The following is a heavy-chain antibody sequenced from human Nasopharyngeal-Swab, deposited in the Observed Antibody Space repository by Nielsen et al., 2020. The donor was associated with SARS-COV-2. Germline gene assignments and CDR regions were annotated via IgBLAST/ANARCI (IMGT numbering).Heavy chain of an antibody. Sequence: GESLKISCAASGFTFNSYSMNWVRQAPGKGLEWVPSISSSSSYIYYADSVRGRFTISRDNAKNSLYLQMNSLRAEDTAVYYCARDRSNWGSYYYYYGMDVWGQGTTVTVSS. CDR1: GFTFNSYS. V-gene: IGHV3-21*01. J-gene: IGHJ6*02. D-gene: IGHD7-27*01. CDR2: ISSSSSYI. CDR3: ARDRSNWGSYYYYYGMDV.